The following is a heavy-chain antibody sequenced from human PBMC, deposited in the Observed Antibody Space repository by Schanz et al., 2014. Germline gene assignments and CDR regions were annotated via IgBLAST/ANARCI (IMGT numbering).Heavy chain of an antibody. Sequence: VQLVESGGGLVQPGRSLRLSCAASGFTFSNFGLHWVRQAPGKGLNWVAVISSDGTNKYYADSVKGRFTTSRDNSKNTMYLQMNSLRAEDTAVYYCVKDLQRELLRDDHYYGMDVWGQGTTVTVSS. D-gene: IGHD1-26*01. J-gene: IGHJ6*02. CDR1: GFTFSNFG. CDR3: VKDLQRELLRDDHYYGMDV. V-gene: IGHV3-30*18. CDR2: ISSDGTNK.